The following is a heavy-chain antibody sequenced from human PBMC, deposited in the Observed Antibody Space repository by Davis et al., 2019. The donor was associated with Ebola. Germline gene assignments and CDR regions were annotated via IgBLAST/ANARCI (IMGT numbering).Heavy chain of an antibody. Sequence: AASVKVSCKASGYTFTGYYIHWVRQAPGQGLEWMGWINPNSGDTKYSQKFQGWVTMTRDTPISTVYMELSSLKSEDTAVYYCATSSQTVPPDYWGQGTLVTVSS. CDR2: INPNSGDT. D-gene: IGHD4-17*01. CDR3: ATSSQTVPPDY. V-gene: IGHV1-2*04. CDR1: GYTFTGYY. J-gene: IGHJ4*02.